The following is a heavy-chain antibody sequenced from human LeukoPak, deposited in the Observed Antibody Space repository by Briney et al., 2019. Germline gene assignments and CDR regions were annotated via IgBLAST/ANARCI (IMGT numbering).Heavy chain of an antibody. J-gene: IGHJ4*02. V-gene: IGHV3-73*01. CDR3: TSLGSYLD. D-gene: IGHD1-26*01. CDR2: IRSKANSYTT. Sequence: GGSLRLPCAASGFTFSGSAMLWVRQASGKGREWVGCIRSKANSYTTAYAASVKGRFTISRDDSKNTAYLQMNSLKTEDTAVYYCTSLGSYLDWGQGTLVTVSS. CDR1: GFTFSGSA.